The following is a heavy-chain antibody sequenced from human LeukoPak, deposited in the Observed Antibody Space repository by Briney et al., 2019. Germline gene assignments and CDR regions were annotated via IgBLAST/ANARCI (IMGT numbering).Heavy chain of an antibody. Sequence: SETLSLTCTVSGGSISSSSYYWGWIRQPPGKGLEWIGYIYYSGSTNYNPSLKSRVTISVDTSKNQFSLKLSSVTAADTAVYYCARGSSSGWDYYFDYWGQGTLVTVSS. D-gene: IGHD6-19*01. CDR2: IYYSGST. V-gene: IGHV4-61*05. CDR3: ARGSSSGWDYYFDY. CDR1: GGSISSSSYY. J-gene: IGHJ4*02.